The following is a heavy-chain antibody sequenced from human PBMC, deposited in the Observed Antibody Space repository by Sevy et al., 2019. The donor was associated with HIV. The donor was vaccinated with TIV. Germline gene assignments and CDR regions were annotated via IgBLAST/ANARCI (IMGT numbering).Heavy chain of an antibody. V-gene: IGHV4-34*01. CDR2: INHSGST. Sequence: SETLSLTCAVYGGSFSGYYWSWIRQPPGKGLEWIGEINHSGSTNYNPSLKSRVTISVDTSKNQFSLKLSSVTAADTDVYYCASGRQKQWLVRWGQGTLVTVSS. CDR3: ASGRQKQWLVR. J-gene: IGHJ4*02. CDR1: GGSFSGYY. D-gene: IGHD6-19*01.